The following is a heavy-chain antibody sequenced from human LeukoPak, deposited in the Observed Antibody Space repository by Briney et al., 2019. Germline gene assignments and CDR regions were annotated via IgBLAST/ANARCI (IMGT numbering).Heavy chain of an antibody. CDR3: ARDAGNYGSGSYRDF. CDR2: IIPVFGTS. Sequence: ASVKVSCKSSGGSFRAISWVRQAPGQGLEWMGGIIPVFGTSNYAQKFQGRISLTADESTTTAYLELSGLRSEDTAIYYCARDAGNYGSGSYRDFWGQGTRVTVSS. V-gene: IGHV1-69*13. CDR1: GGSFRA. J-gene: IGHJ1*01. D-gene: IGHD3-10*01.